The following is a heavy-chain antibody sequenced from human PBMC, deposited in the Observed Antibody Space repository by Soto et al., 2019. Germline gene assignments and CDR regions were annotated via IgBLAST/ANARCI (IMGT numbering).Heavy chain of an antibody. Sequence: QVQLVESGGGVVQPGTSLRLSCVASGFTLSSYGMNWVRQVPGKGPEWVAVIWFDGSNEYYGASVKGRFTISRDNSKNTLYLQMNSLRAEDTAVYYCARSGDYDYYYAMDVWGQGNTVTVSS. CDR1: GFTLSSYG. D-gene: IGHD4-17*01. CDR3: ARSGDYDYYYAMDV. V-gene: IGHV3-33*01. J-gene: IGHJ6*02. CDR2: IWFDGSNE.